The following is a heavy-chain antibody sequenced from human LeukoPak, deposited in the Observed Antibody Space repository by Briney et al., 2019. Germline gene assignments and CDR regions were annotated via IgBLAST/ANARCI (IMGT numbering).Heavy chain of an antibody. CDR3: ARETPKGAVTTVSHDYMDV. D-gene: IGHD4-17*01. V-gene: IGHV4-39*02. CDR2: IYYSGST. J-gene: IGHJ6*03. Sequence: PSETLSLTCTVSGGSISSRSYYWGWIRQPPGKGLEWIGSIYYSGSTYYNPSLQSRVTISVDTSKNQFSLKLNSVTAADTAVYYCARETPKGAVTTVSHDYMDVWGKGTTVTVSS. CDR1: GGSISSRSYY.